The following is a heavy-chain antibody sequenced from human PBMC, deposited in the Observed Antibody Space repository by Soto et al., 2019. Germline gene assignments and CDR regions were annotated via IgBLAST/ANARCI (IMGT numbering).Heavy chain of an antibody. CDR2: IYTSGGT. D-gene: IGHD7-27*01. Sequence: QVQLQESGPGLVKPSETLSLICSVSGGSTSSSYWSWIRQPAGKGLQWLGRIYTSGGTNYSPSLKSRVSVSLDMSENQFSMPLSSVTAADTAVYYCARGWGTSWGYFDYWGQGMLVTVSS. J-gene: IGHJ4*03. CDR1: GGSTSSSY. V-gene: IGHV4-4*07. CDR3: ARGWGTSWGYFDY.